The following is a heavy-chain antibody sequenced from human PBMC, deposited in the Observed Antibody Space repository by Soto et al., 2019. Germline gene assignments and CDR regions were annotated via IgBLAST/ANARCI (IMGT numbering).Heavy chain of an antibody. J-gene: IGHJ4*02. Sequence: SETLSLTCAVSGDSISSSNWWSWVRQPPGKGLEWIGEIYHSGSIRYNPSLKSRVTLSVDKSKNQFSLKLTSVTAADTAVYYCARVPVGGLELIFDYWGQGTLVTVSS. CDR1: GDSISSSNW. CDR3: ARVPVGGLELIFDY. V-gene: IGHV4-4*02. CDR2: IYHSGSI. D-gene: IGHD1-7*01.